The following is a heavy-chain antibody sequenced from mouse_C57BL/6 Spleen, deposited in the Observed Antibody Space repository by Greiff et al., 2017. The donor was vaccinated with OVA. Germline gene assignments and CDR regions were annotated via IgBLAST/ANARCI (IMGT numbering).Heavy chain of an antibody. CDR3: TRAPTGTAQLFYVDY. CDR1: GFTFSSYA. D-gene: IGHD3-2*02. Sequence: EVKLMESGEGLVKPGGSLKLSCAASGFTFSSYAMSWVRQTPEKRLEWVAYISSGGDYIYYADTVKGRFTISRDNARNTLYLQMSSLKSEDTAMYYCTRAPTGTAQLFYVDYWGQGTTLTVSS. V-gene: IGHV5-9-1*02. J-gene: IGHJ2*01. CDR2: ISSGGDYI.